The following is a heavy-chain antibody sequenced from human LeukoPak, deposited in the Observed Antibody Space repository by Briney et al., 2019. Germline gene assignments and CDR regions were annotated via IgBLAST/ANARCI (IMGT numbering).Heavy chain of an antibody. Sequence: ASVKVSCXASGYTFTIYGISLVRQARGQGLEWVGWISAYNGNTNYAQKLQGRVTMTTDTSTSTAYMELRSLRSDDTAVYYCAIWKGYCSSTSCPRWFDPWGQGTLVTVSS. V-gene: IGHV1-18*01. CDR3: AIWKGYCSSTSCPRWFDP. D-gene: IGHD2-2*01. J-gene: IGHJ5*02. CDR2: ISAYNGNT. CDR1: GYTFTIYG.